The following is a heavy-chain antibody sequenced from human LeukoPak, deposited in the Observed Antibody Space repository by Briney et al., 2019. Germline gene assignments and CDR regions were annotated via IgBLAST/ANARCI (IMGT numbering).Heavy chain of an antibody. Sequence: SVTVSCKASGGTFSSYAISWVRQAPGQGLEWMGGIIPIFGTANYAQKFQGRVTITADESTSTAYMELSSLRSEDTAVYYCARNGGVATISNWFDPWGQGTLVTVSS. CDR3: ARNGGVATISNWFDP. D-gene: IGHD5-12*01. CDR1: GGTFSSYA. CDR2: IIPIFGTA. J-gene: IGHJ5*02. V-gene: IGHV1-69*13.